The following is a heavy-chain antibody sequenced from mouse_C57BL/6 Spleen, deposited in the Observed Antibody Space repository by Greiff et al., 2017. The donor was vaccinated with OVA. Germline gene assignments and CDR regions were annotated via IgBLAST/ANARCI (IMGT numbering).Heavy chain of an antibody. CDR1: GYSITSGYY. D-gene: IGHD4-1*01. J-gene: IGHJ1*03. CDR2: ISYDGSN. CDR3: ARPLNWENWYFDV. V-gene: IGHV3-6*01. Sequence: EVQLVESGPGLVKPSQSLSLTCSVTGYSITSGYYWNWIRQFPGNKLEWMGYISYDGSNNYNPSLKNRISITRDTSKNQFFLKLNSVTTEDTATYYCARPLNWENWYFDVWGTGTTVTVSS.